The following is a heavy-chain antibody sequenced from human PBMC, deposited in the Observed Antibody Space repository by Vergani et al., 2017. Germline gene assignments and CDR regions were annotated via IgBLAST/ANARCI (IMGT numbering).Heavy chain of an antibody. Sequence: QVQLVESGGGVVQPGRSLRLSCAASGFTFSSYGMHWVRQAPGKGLEWVAVISYDGSNKYYADSVKGRFTISRDNSKNTLYLQMNSLGAEDTAVYYCAKGVEIDYWGQGTLVTVSS. CDR3: AKGVEIDY. D-gene: IGHD2-21*01. CDR1: GFTFSSYG. CDR2: ISYDGSNK. V-gene: IGHV3-30*18. J-gene: IGHJ4*02.